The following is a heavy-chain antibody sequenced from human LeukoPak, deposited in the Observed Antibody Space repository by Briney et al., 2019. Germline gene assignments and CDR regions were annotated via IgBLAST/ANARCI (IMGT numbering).Heavy chain of an antibody. CDR2: IYPGDSDT. CDR3: ALSSGPQPFFYYMDV. Sequence: GESLKISCKGSGYSFTSYWIGWVRQMPGKGLEWMGIIYPGDSDTRYSPSFKGQVTISADKSISTAYLQWSGLRASDTAMYYCALSSGPQPFFYYMDVWGKGTTVTVSS. D-gene: IGHD2/OR15-2a*01. J-gene: IGHJ6*03. CDR1: GYSFTSYW. V-gene: IGHV5-51*01.